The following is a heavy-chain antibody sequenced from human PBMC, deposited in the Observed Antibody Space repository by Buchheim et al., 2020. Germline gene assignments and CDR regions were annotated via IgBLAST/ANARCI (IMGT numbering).Heavy chain of an antibody. CDR3: ARSEGVTWSDSTWFDP. V-gene: IGHV4-59*01. CDR2: IHYSGNT. CDR1: GGSISSYY. J-gene: IGHJ5*02. D-gene: IGHD3-3*01. Sequence: QVQLQESGPGLVKPSETLSLTCTVSGGSISSYYWSWIRQSPGKGLEWIGYIHYSGNTNYNPSIKSRVTISEETPKNQFSLKLSSVTAADTAVYYCARSEGVTWSDSTWFDPWGQGTL.